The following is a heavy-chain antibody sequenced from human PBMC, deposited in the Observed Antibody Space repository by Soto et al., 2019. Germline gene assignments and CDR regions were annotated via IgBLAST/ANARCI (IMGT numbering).Heavy chain of an antibody. D-gene: IGHD3-3*01. Sequence: QAGGSLGLSCAASGFTLSTYAMEWVRPAPGKGLDWVALISYDGNKKYYADSVRGRFTISRDNSKNTLYLQMNSLRADDTAVYYCARDGEWLSRDRLGGYFDFWGQGTLVTVSS. V-gene: IGHV3-30-3*01. CDR2: ISYDGNKK. CDR1: GFTLSTYA. J-gene: IGHJ4*02. CDR3: ARDGEWLSRDRLGGYFDF.